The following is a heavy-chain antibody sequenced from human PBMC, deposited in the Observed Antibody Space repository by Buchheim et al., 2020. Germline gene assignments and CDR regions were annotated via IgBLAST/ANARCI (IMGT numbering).Heavy chain of an antibody. CDR1: GGSISSYY. CDR3: ARDGWYYDFWSGYESRGMDV. CDR2: IYYSGST. V-gene: IGHV4-59*01. D-gene: IGHD3-3*01. J-gene: IGHJ6*02. Sequence: QVQLQESGPGLVKPSETLSLTCTVSGGSISSYYWNWIRQPPGKGLEWIGYIYYSGSTDYNPSLKSRVTISVDTSKNQLSLKLSSVTAADTAVYYCARDGWYYDFWSGYESRGMDVWGQGTT.